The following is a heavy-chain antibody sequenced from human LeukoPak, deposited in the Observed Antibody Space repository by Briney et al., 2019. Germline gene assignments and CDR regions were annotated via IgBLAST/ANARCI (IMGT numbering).Heavy chain of an antibody. CDR1: GGSFSGYY. D-gene: IGHD3-10*01. V-gene: IGHV4-34*01. Sequence: SETLSLTCAVYGGSFSGYYWSWIRQPPGKGLEWIGEINHSGSTNYNPSLKSRVTISVDTSKNQFSLKLSSVTAADTAVYHCARHGSTMVRGVITPHYYYYMDVWGKGTTVTISS. CDR3: ARHGSTMVRGVITPHYYYYMDV. CDR2: INHSGST. J-gene: IGHJ6*03.